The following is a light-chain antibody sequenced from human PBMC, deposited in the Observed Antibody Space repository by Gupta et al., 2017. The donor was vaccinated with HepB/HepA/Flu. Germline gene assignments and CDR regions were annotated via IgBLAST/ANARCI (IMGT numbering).Light chain of an antibody. J-gene: IGKJ2*02. V-gene: IGKV1-17*01. CDR2: AAS. CDR1: QGISND. Sequence: DIQMTPSPSSLSASVVDRVTITCRASQGISNDVGWYQQKPGKAPKRLIYAASSLQRGVPSRFSGSGSETEFTLTISRLQPEDVATYYCLQHNTYPRTFGQGTKLEIK. CDR3: LQHNTYPRT.